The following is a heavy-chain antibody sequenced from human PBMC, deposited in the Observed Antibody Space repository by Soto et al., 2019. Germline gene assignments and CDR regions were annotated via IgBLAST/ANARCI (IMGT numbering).Heavy chain of an antibody. Sequence: RRLSCAASGFTFSSYAMHWVRQAPGKGLEWVAVISYDGSNKYYADSVKGRFTISRDNSKNTLYLQMNSLRAEDTAVYYCAREITMIVARYYYYGMDVWGQRTTVTVSS. J-gene: IGHJ6*02. CDR3: AREITMIVARYYYYGMDV. D-gene: IGHD3-22*01. CDR1: GFTFSSYA. CDR2: ISYDGSNK. V-gene: IGHV3-30-3*01.